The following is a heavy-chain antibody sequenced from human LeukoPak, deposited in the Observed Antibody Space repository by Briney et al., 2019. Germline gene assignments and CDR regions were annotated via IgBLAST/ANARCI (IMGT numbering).Heavy chain of an antibody. V-gene: IGHV5-51*01. CDR1: GHRFTNHW. CDR3: ARRPYSGSPNWFDP. CDR2: INLGDSDT. Sequence: KFGESLKISCEVSGHRFTNHWIGWVRQMPGKGLEWMGIINLGDSDTKYSPSFQGQVTISLDKSISTAYLQWRSLKASDTAMYYCARRPYSGSPNWFDPWGQETLVTVSS. J-gene: IGHJ5*02. D-gene: IGHD1-26*01.